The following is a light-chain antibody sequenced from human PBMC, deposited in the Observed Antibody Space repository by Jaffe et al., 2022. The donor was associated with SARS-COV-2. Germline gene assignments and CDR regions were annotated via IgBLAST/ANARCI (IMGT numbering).Light chain of an antibody. CDR2: RNN. Sequence: SVLTQPPSASGAPGQTITISCSGIENKYVYWYQQVPGTAPKLLIYRNNQRPSGVPDRFSGSRSGTSASLAISGLRSEDESDYYCASWDDSLNVWVFGGGTKLTVL. CDR3: ASWDDSLNVWV. J-gene: IGLJ3*02. V-gene: IGLV1-47*01. CDR1: ENKY.